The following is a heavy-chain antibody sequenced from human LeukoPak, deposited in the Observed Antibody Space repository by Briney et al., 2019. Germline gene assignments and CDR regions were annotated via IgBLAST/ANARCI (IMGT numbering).Heavy chain of an antibody. Sequence: PSETLSLTCTVSGGSISSYYWSWIRQPPGKGQEWIGYMHYSGSTKYNPSLKSRVTISVDTSKNQFSLKLSSVTAADTAVYYCARVDGDYVVYWGQGTLVTVSS. CDR1: GGSISSYY. CDR2: MHYSGST. CDR3: ARVDGDYVVY. V-gene: IGHV4-59*01. D-gene: IGHD4-17*01. J-gene: IGHJ4*02.